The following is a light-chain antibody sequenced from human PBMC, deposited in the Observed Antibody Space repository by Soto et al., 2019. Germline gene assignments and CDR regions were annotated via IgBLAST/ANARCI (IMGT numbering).Light chain of an antibody. CDR2: GAS. Sequence: EVVLTQSPATLSVSPGNTVTLSCRANQTITSNLAWYQQKPGQAPRPLIYGASTRATGIPVRFSGSGSGTEFTLTISSLQSEDFAVYYCQHYNNWIASFGGGTKVDIK. V-gene: IGKV3-15*01. J-gene: IGKJ4*01. CDR1: QTITSN. CDR3: QHYNNWIAS.